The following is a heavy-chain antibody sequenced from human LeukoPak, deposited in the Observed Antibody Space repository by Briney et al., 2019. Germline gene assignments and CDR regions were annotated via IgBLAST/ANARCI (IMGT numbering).Heavy chain of an antibody. V-gene: IGHV3-21*01. D-gene: IGHD3-3*01. CDR1: GFTFSSYN. J-gene: IGHJ6*03. Sequence: VGSLRLSCEASGFTFSSYNINWVRQAPGEGLWWVSAISIRGYIYYADSVKGRFTISRDNNKHSLYLPMNSLRAEDTAVYYCARGQRAHVEWSNYMHVWGKGPTVLVSS. CDR2: ISIRGYI. CDR3: ARGQRAHVEWSNYMHV.